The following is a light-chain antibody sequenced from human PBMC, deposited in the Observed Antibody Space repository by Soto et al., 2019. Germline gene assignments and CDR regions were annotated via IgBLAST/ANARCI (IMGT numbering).Light chain of an antibody. CDR2: GAS. J-gene: IGKJ3*01. CDR1: QSVMSN. Sequence: IVMTQSPVTLSVSPGERATLSCWASQSVMSNLAWYQHKPGQAPRLLIYGASIRATGIPARFSGSGSETEFTLTISSLQSEDFAIYFCQQYNDWPCTFGPGTKVDIK. V-gene: IGKV3D-15*01. CDR3: QQYNDWPCT.